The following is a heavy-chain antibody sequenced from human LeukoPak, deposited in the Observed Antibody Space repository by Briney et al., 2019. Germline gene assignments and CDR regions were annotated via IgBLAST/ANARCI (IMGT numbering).Heavy chain of an antibody. D-gene: IGHD3-22*01. Sequence: GASVKVSCKASGYTFTGYYMHWVRQARGQGLEWMGWINPNSGGTNYAQKFQGRVAMTRDTSISTAYMELSRLRSDDTAVYYCARDRYGYYYDSSGYYPDYWGQGTLVTVSS. CDR2: INPNSGGT. CDR3: ARDRYGYYYDSSGYYPDY. CDR1: GYTFTGYY. V-gene: IGHV1-2*02. J-gene: IGHJ4*02.